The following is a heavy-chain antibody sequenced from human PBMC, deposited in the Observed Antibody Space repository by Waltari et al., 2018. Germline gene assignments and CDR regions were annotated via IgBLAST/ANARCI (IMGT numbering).Heavy chain of an antibody. J-gene: IGHJ6*02. CDR2: ISYDGSNK. Sequence: QVQLVESGGGVVQPGRSLRLSCAASGFTFSSYAMHWVRQAPGKGLEWVAVISYDGSNKYYADSVKGRFTISRDNSKNTLYLQMNSLRAEDTAVYYCARAPRVAMVQGVMSGGHYYYYYGMDVWGQGTTVTVSS. V-gene: IGHV3-30-3*01. CDR3: ARAPRVAMVQGVMSGGHYYYYYGMDV. CDR1: GFTFSSYA. D-gene: IGHD3-10*01.